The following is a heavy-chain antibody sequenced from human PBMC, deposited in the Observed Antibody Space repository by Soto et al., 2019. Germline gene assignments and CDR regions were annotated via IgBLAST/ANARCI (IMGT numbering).Heavy chain of an antibody. CDR2: ISGSGGTI. CDR3: ARETGLRSSGWSYYFDF. J-gene: IGHJ4*02. D-gene: IGHD6-19*01. Sequence: EVQLVESGGGMVQPGGSLRVSCAGSEFTLSSYSLHWVRQAPGKGLEWVSYISGSGGTIYYADSVKGRFTISRDNAKNSLSVQMNSLRDEDTAVYFCARETGLRSSGWSYYFDFWGQGTRVTVSS. V-gene: IGHV3-48*02. CDR1: EFTLSSYS.